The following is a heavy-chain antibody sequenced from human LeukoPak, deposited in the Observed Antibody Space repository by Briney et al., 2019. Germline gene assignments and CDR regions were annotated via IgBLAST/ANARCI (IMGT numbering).Heavy chain of an antibody. CDR3: VKAYGDYVQYYFDY. V-gene: IGHV3-64D*06. D-gene: IGHD4-17*01. CDR2: ISSNGGST. J-gene: IGHJ4*02. Sequence: PGGSLRLSCAASGFTFTTYAMHWVRQAPGKGLEYVSAISSNGGSTYYADSVKGRFTISRDNSKNTLYLQMSSLRAEDTAVYYCVKAYGDYVQYYFDYWGQGTLVTVSS. CDR1: GFTFTTYA.